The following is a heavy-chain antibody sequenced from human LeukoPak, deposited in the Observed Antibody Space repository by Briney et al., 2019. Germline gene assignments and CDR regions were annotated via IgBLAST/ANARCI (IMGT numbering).Heavy chain of an antibody. CDR2: ISSSGTTI. CDR3: AKALATRHMDV. Sequence: GGSLRLSCAASGFTFRSHDMNWVRQAPGKGLEWVSYISSSGTTIYYADSVKGRFTISRDNAKNSLYLQMSSLRAEDTAVYYCAKALATRHMDVWGQGTTVTVSS. J-gene: IGHJ6*02. V-gene: IGHV3-48*03. CDR1: GFTFRSHD.